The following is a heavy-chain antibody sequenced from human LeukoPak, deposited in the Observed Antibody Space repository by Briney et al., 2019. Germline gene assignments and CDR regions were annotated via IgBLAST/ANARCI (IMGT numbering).Heavy chain of an antibody. CDR3: ARGRGAAGLNY. Sequence: SGTLSLTCAVSGGSISSSNWWSWVRQSPGTGLEWIGKIYHTGSANYNPSLKSRVTLSVDKSKNQFSLKLSSETAADTAVYYCARGRGAAGLNYWGPGTLVTVSS. J-gene: IGHJ4*02. V-gene: IGHV4-4*02. D-gene: IGHD6-13*01. CDR2: IYHTGSA. CDR1: GGSISSSNW.